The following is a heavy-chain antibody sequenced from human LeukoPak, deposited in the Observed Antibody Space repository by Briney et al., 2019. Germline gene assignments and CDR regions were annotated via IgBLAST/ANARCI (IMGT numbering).Heavy chain of an antibody. D-gene: IGHD6-19*01. CDR3: ARVAGSIDY. CDR1: GYTFATYD. J-gene: IGHJ4*02. CDR2: MNPNSGYT. Sequence: VKVSCKASGYTFATYDINWVRQATGQGLEWMGWMNPNSGYTGYAQKFQGRVTITRDTSISTAYMELSSLRSEDTAVYYCARVAGSIDYWGQGTLVTVSS. V-gene: IGHV1-8*03.